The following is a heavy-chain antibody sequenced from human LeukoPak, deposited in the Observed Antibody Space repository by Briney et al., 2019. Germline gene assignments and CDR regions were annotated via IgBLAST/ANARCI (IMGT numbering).Heavy chain of an antibody. CDR2: IYSGGST. CDR3: ARDNGYSSSYYWFDP. D-gene: IGHD6-6*01. CDR1: GFTVSSNY. J-gene: IGHJ5*02. Sequence: PGGSLRLSCAASGFTVSSNYMSWVRQAPGKGLEWVSVIYSGGSTYCADSVKGRFTISRDNSKNTLYLQMNSLRAEDTAVYYCARDNGYSSSYYWFDPWGQGTLVTVSS. V-gene: IGHV3-66*01.